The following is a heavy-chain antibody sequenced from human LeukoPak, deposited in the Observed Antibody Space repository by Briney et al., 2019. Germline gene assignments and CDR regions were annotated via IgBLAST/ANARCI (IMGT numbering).Heavy chain of an antibody. V-gene: IGHV1-24*01. J-gene: IGHJ4*02. Sequence: VASMKVSCKLSGNTLRELPIQWVRQAGGKGLEWMAGFDPENAEIVYAQKFQGRVTMTEDTSTNTAYMELTSLTSDDTALYYCATRGSDFWSGFDYWGQGTQVTVSS. CDR3: ATRGSDFWSGFDY. D-gene: IGHD3-3*01. CDR2: FDPENAEI. CDR1: GNTLRELP.